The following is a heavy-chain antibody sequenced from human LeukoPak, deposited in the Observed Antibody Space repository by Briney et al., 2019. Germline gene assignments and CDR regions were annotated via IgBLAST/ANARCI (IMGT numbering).Heavy chain of an antibody. J-gene: IGHJ4*02. CDR1: GGYLRRYY. CDR3: ARAPGIAAAGTHFNC. V-gene: IGHV4-59*01. D-gene: IGHD6-13*01. CDR2: FYYSGSA. Sequence: SENLSLTCTVSGGYLRRYYWSWTRQPPGKGLEWIGYFYYSGSAKYNPSPKPRDTISVDTSKNQFSLKLSSVTAGDTAVYYCARAPGIAAAGTHFNCGGQGTLVTVSS.